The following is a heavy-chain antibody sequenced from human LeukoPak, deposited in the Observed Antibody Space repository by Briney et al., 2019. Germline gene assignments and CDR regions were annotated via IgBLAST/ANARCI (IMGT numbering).Heavy chain of an antibody. CDR1: GYSFTPYH. CDR2: MNPYTGDR. D-gene: IGHD2-21*02. V-gene: IGHV1-8*03. CDR3: ARTASLTASGYDC. Sequence: ASVKVSGKTSGYSFTPYHINWVRQAAGQGLEWLGWMNPYTGDRGYAQRLPGRLSITSDTSISTAYMELGSLKSDDTAVYFCARTASLTASGYDCWGQGTLVTVSS. J-gene: IGHJ4*02.